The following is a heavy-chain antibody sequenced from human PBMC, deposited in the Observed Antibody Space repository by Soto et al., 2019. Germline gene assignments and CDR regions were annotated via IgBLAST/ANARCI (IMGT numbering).Heavy chain of an antibody. V-gene: IGHV3-23*01. CDR1: VFTFSSYA. Sequence: GGSLRLSCGASVFTFSSYAVSWVRQAPGKGLEWVSAISGSGGSTYYADSVKGRFTISRDNSKNTLYLQMNSLRAEDTAVYYCAKDRAYCGGDCYDNWFDPWGQGTLVTVSS. J-gene: IGHJ5*02. D-gene: IGHD2-21*02. CDR2: ISGSGGST. CDR3: AKDRAYCGGDCYDNWFDP.